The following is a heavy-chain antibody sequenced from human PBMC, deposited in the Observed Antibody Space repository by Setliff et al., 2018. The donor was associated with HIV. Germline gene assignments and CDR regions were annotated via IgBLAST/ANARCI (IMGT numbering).Heavy chain of an antibody. J-gene: IGHJ4*02. CDR3: ARDYGSGSYYPY. D-gene: IGHD3-10*01. Sequence: GASVKVSCKASGYTFTSYAMHWVRQAPGQRLEWVGWINDGNGNTKYSQKFQGRVTITRDTSASTAYMELSSLRSEDTAVYYCARDYGSGSYYPYWGQGTLVTVSS. CDR2: INDGNGNT. V-gene: IGHV1-3*01. CDR1: GYTFTSYA.